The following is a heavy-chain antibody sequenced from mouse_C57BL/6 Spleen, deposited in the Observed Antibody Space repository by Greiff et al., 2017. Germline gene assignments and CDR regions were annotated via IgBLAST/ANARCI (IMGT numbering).Heavy chain of an antibody. CDR3: ARQGSYGYWYFDV. CDR2: INSDGGST. CDR1: EYEFPSHD. Sequence: DVKLQESGGGLVQPGESLKLSCESNEYEFPSHDMSWVRKTPEKRLELVAAINSDGGSTYYPDTMERRFIISRDNTKKTLYLQMSSLRSEDTALYYCARQGSYGYWYFDVWGTGTTVTVSS. J-gene: IGHJ1*03. V-gene: IGHV5-2*01. D-gene: IGHD1-1*02.